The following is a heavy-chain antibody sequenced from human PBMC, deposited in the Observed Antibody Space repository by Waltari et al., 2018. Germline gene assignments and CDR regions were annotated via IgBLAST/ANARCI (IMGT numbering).Heavy chain of an antibody. CDR2: IYSGGNT. D-gene: IGHD3-3*01. CDR3: ARDHHVLRFSYGLDV. V-gene: IGHV3-66*01. J-gene: IGHJ6*02. Sequence: EEQLVESGGGLVQPGGSLRLSCAVSGLNININYMSWVRQAPGKGREWVSVIYSGGNTYYADSVKGRFIISRDTSKNTLYLQMNSLRAEDTAIYYCARDHHVLRFSYGLDVWGQGTTVTVSS. CDR1: GLNININY.